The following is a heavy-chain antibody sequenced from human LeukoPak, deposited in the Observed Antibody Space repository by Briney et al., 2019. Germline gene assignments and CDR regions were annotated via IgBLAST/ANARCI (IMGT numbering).Heavy chain of an antibody. CDR2: INQDGSQK. J-gene: IGHJ3*02. Sequence: GGSLRLSCVVSGFTFSDFWMSWVRQAPGKGLEWVADINQDGSQKYYEDSMRGRFTISRDNAENSLYLQMNSLRAEDTAVYYCARDPYYYGSGTGGGKGAFDIWGQGTMVTVSS. V-gene: IGHV3-7*01. D-gene: IGHD3-10*01. CDR1: GFTFSDFW. CDR3: ARDPYYYGSGTGGGKGAFDI.